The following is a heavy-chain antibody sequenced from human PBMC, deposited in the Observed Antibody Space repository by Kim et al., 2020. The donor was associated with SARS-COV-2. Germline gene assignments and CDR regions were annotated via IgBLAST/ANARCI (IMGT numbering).Heavy chain of an antibody. V-gene: IGHV3-23*01. CDR3: VRRTPLFAFDI. J-gene: IGHJ3*02. D-gene: IGHD2-21*01. Sequence: GGSLRLSCAASGFTFSTYSMTWVRQAPGKGLEWVSVISGNGGTTYYADSVKGRFTISRDNSKNTLYLQMNSVRAEDTAVYYCVRRTPLFAFDIWGQGTMVTVSS. CDR1: GFTFSTYS. CDR2: ISGNGGTT.